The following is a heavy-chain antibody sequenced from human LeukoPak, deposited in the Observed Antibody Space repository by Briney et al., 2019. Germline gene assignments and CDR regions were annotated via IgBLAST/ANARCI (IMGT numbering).Heavy chain of an antibody. Sequence: ASVKVSCKASGYTFISYAIQWVRQAPGQRLEWMGWIHGGTGNTKYSQKFQGRVTITRDTSASTVYMELSRLRPEDTAVYYCARGITTGTTRFDPWGQGTLVTVSS. CDR2: IHGGTGNT. CDR3: ARGITTGTTRFDP. CDR1: GYTFISYA. V-gene: IGHV1-3*01. D-gene: IGHD1-1*01. J-gene: IGHJ5*02.